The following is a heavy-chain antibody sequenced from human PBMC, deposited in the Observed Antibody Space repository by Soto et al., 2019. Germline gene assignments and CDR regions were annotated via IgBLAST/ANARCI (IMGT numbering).Heavy chain of an antibody. Sequence: SETLSLTCAVYGGSFSGYYWSWIRQPPGKGLEWIGEINHSGSTNYNPSLKSRVTISVDTSKNHFSLKLSSVTAADTAVYYCARRGLRSFGGALHDAFDIWGQGTMVTVSS. CDR1: GGSFSGYY. V-gene: IGHV4-34*01. J-gene: IGHJ3*02. D-gene: IGHD3-16*01. CDR3: ARRGLRSFGGALHDAFDI. CDR2: INHSGST.